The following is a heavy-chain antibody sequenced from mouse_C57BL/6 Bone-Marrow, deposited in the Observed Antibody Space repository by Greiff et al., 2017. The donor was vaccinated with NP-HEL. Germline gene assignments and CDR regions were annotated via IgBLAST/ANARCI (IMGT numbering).Heavy chain of an antibody. CDR3: AGVWGDYWYFDV. CDR1: GYTFTSYW. V-gene: IGHV1-50*01. J-gene: IGHJ1*03. CDR2: IDPSDSYT. Sequence: QVQLKQSGAELVKPGASVKLSCKASGYTFTSYWMQWVKQRPGQGLEWIGEIDPSDSYTNYNQKFKGKATLTVDTSSSTAYMQLSSLTSEDSAVYYCAGVWGDYWYFDVWGTGTTVTVSS.